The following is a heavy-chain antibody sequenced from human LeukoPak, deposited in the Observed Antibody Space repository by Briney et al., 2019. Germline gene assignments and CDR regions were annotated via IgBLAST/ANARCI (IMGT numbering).Heavy chain of an antibody. V-gene: IGHV4-59*08. Sequence: SETLSLTCTVSGDSISSYYWSWIRQPPGKGLEWIGYTYYSGGTDYNPSLKSRVTISVDTSKNQFSLKLRSVTAADMAVYYCARHVTISGPYDASDIWGQGTMVTVSP. J-gene: IGHJ3*02. CDR1: GDSISSYY. CDR2: TYYSGGT. CDR3: ARHVTISGPYDASDI. D-gene: IGHD5-24*01.